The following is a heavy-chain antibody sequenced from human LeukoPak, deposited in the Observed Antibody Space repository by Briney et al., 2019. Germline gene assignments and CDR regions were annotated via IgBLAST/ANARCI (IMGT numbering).Heavy chain of an antibody. Sequence: GASVKVSCKASGYTFTSYGISWVRQAPGQGLEWMGWISAYNGNTNYAQKLQGRVTMTTDTSTSTAYMELRSLRSDDTAVYYCASFMVRGAQDYYYYMDVWGKGTTVTVSS. V-gene: IGHV1-18*01. CDR2: ISAYNGNT. CDR1: GYTFTSYG. CDR3: ASFMVRGAQDYYYYMDV. D-gene: IGHD3-10*01. J-gene: IGHJ6*03.